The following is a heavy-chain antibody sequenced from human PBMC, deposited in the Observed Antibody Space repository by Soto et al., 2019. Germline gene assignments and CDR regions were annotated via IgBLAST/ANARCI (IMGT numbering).Heavy chain of an antibody. V-gene: IGHV1-69*01. CDR1: GGTFSSYA. CDR2: IIPIFGTA. D-gene: IGHD1-26*01. J-gene: IGHJ6*02. Sequence: QVQLVQSGAEVKKPGSSVMVSCKASGGTFSSYAISWVRQAPGQGLEWMGGIIPIFGTANYAQKFQGRVTITADESTSTAYMELSSLRSEDTAVYYCASSFYSGTTRAYYYYGMDVWGQGTTVTVSS. CDR3: ASSFYSGTTRAYYYYGMDV.